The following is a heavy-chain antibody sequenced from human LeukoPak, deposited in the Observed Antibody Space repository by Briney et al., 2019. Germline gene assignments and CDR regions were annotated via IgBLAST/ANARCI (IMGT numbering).Heavy chain of an antibody. D-gene: IGHD5-24*01. CDR1: GFTFSSYA. V-gene: IGHV3-23*01. Sequence: GGSLRRSCAASGFTFSSYAMSWVRQAPGKGLEWVSAISGGGGSTYYADSVKGRFTISRDNSKNTLSLQMNSLRAEDTALYYCAKDLGPGSMATSPGFDYWGQGTLVTVSS. CDR3: AKDLGPGSMATSPGFDY. CDR2: ISGGGGST. J-gene: IGHJ4*02.